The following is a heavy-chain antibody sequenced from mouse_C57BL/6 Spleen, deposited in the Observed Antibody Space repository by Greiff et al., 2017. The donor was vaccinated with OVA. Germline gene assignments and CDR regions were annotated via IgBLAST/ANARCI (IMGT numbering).Heavy chain of an antibody. CDR1: GYTFTSYW. V-gene: IGHV1-50*01. D-gene: IGHD2-4*01. CDR2: IDPSDSYT. J-gene: IGHJ4*01. Sequence: VKLQQPGAELVKPGASVKLSCKASGYTFTSYWMQWVKQRPGQGLEWIGEIDPSDSYTNYNQKFKGKATLTVDTSSSTAYMQLSSLTSEDSAVYYCARLYDYDGAYYAMDYWGQGTSVTVSS. CDR3: ARLYDYDGAYYAMDY.